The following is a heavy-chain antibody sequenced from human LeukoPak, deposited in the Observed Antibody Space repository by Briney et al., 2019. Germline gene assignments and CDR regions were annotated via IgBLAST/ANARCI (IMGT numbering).Heavy chain of an antibody. CDR1: GGSITSGSYY. Sequence: SQTLSLTCTVSGGSITSGSYYWRWIRQPAGKGLAWIGRICTSGCTNYNPSPMRRFTISVDPSKNEFSLKLSSVTAADTAVYYCARDWYYYDSSGYRGWAFDIWGQGTMVTVSS. CDR2: ICTSGCT. D-gene: IGHD3-22*01. J-gene: IGHJ3*02. CDR3: ARDWYYYDSSGYRGWAFDI. V-gene: IGHV4-61*02.